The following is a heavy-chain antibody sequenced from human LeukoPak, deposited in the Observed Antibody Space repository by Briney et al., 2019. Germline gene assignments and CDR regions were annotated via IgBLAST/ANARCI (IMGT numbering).Heavy chain of an antibody. CDR1: GFTFSSYS. CDR3: AVRPAGDALDI. D-gene: IGHD6-19*01. J-gene: IGHJ3*02. V-gene: IGHV3-21*06. Sequence: PGGSLRLSCAASGFTFSSYSMNWVRQAPGKGLEWVSFISRGSSSIYYADSVQGRFTISRDNAKNALYLQMNSLRADDTAVYYCAVRPAGDALDIWGQGTMVTVSS. CDR2: ISRGSSSI.